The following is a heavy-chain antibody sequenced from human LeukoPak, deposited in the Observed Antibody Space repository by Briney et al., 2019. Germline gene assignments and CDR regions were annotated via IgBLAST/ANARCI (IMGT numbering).Heavy chain of an antibody. CDR2: ISWNSGSI. V-gene: IGHV3-9*01. CDR1: GFTFDDYA. Sequence: PGRSLRLSCAASGFTFDDYAMHWVRHAPGKGLEWVSGISWNSGSIGYADSVKGRFTISRDNAKNSLYLQMNSLRAEDTALYYCAKDSSLVVAAYFDYWGQGTLVTVSS. CDR3: AKDSSLVVAAYFDY. J-gene: IGHJ4*02. D-gene: IGHD2-15*01.